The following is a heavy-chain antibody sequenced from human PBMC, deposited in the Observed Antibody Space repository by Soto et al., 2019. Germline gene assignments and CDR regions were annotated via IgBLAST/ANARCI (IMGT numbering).Heavy chain of an antibody. CDR1: GFTFSSYW. J-gene: IGHJ5*02. CDR2: IKQDGSEK. Sequence: EVQLVESGGGLVQPGGSLRLSCAASGFTFSSYWMSWVRQAPGKGLEWVANIKQDGSEKYYVDSVKGRFTISRDNAKNSLYLQMNSLRAEDTAVYYCARGQQPWLSHWGWFDPWGQGTLVTVSS. V-gene: IGHV3-7*03. D-gene: IGHD3-22*01. CDR3: ARGQQPWLSHWGWFDP.